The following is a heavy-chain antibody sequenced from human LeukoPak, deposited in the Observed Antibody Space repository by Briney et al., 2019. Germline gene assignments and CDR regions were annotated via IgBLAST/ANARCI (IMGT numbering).Heavy chain of an antibody. CDR1: GFTFSSYA. D-gene: IGHD3-10*01. CDR3: AKGPDIWFGELLFGY. Sequence: GGSLRLSCAASGFTFSSYAMSWVRQAPGKGLEWVSAISGSGGSTYYADSVKSRFTISRDNSKNTLYLQMNSLRAEDTAVYYCAKGPDIWFGELLFGYWGQGTLVTVSS. V-gene: IGHV3-23*01. CDR2: ISGSGGST. J-gene: IGHJ4*02.